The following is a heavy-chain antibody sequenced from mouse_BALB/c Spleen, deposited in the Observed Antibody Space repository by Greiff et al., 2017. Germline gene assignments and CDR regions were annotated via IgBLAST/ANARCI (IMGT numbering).Heavy chain of an antibody. CDR1: GFTFSSYG. J-gene: IGHJ4*01. D-gene: IGHD2-12*01. V-gene: IGHV5-6*01. CDR3: ARELPRAMDY. CDR2: ISSGGSYT. Sequence: EVNLVESGGDLVKPGGSLKLSCAASGFTFSSYGMSWVRQTPDKRLEWVATISSGGSYTYYPDSVKGRFTISRDNAKNTLYLQMSSLKSEDTAMYYCARELPRAMDYWGQGTSVTVSS.